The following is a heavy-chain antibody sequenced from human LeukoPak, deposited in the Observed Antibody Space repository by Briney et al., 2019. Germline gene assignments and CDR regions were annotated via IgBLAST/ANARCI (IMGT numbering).Heavy chain of an antibody. CDR1: GFTFSSYE. J-gene: IGHJ3*01. Sequence: GGSLRLSCAASGFTFSSYEMNWVRQAPGKGLEWVSYISSSSSTIYYADSVKGRFTISRDNAKNSLYLQMNSLRAEDTAVYYCARERMRGVYSGSYDLWGQGTMVTVSS. D-gene: IGHD1-26*01. CDR3: ARERMRGVYSGSYDL. V-gene: IGHV3-48*01. CDR2: ISSSSSTI.